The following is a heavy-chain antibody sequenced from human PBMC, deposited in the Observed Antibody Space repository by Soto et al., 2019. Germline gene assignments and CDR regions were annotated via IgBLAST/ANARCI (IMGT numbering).Heavy chain of an antibody. Sequence: GGSLRLSCAASGFTFSSYAMSWVRQAPGKGLEWVSAISGSGGSTYYADSVKGRFTISRDSSKNTLYLQMNSLRAEDTAVYYCAKDRKRFLEWLPYKGEFDYCGQGTLVTVSS. J-gene: IGHJ4*02. CDR3: AKDRKRFLEWLPYKGEFDY. CDR2: ISGSGGST. D-gene: IGHD3-3*01. V-gene: IGHV3-23*01. CDR1: GFTFSSYA.